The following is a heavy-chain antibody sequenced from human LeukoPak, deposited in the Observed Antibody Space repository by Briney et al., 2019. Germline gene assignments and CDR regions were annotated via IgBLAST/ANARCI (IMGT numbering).Heavy chain of an antibody. J-gene: IGHJ4*02. Sequence: ASVKVSCKASGYTFTSYGISWMRQAPGQGLEWMGWISAYNGNTNYAQELQGRVTMTTDTSTSTAYMEMRSLRSDDTAVYYCERDEAMVRGVAHFDYWGQGTLVTVSS. D-gene: IGHD3-10*01. CDR3: ERDEAMVRGVAHFDY. CDR1: GYTFTSYG. V-gene: IGHV1-18*01. CDR2: ISAYNGNT.